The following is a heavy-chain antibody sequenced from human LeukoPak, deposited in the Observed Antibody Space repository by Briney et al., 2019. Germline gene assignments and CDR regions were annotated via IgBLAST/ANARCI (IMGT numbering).Heavy chain of an antibody. CDR3: ARHGGDDASWFDP. CDR1: GYSFTSYW. J-gene: IGHJ5*02. D-gene: IGHD2-8*01. CDR2: IYSGDSDP. V-gene: IGHV5-51*01. Sequence: GESLKISCKGSGYSFTSYWIGWVRQMPGEGLEWMGIIYSGDSDPRYSPSFQGQVTISADKSISTAYLQRSSLKASDTAMYYCARHGGDDASWFDPWGQGTLVTVPS.